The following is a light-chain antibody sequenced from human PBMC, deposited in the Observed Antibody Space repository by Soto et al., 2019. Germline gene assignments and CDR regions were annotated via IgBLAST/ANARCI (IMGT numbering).Light chain of an antibody. CDR3: QHRSNSPPAWT. J-gene: IGKJ1*01. V-gene: IGKV3-11*01. CDR1: QRIGTY. Sequence: EIVLTQSPATLSLSPGDRATLSCRASQRIGTYLAWYQQKAGQAPRLLIYDTSNRATGIPTRFSGSGSGTEFTLTIISVEAEDFAVYFCQHRSNSPPAWTFGQGTKVEIK. CDR2: DTS.